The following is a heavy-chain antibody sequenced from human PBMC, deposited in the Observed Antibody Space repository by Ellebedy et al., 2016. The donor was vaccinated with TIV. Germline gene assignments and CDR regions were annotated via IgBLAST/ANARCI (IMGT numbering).Heavy chain of an antibody. Sequence: ASVKVSXKVSRYTLTELSMHWVRQAPGKGLEWMGGFDPEDGETIYAQKFQGRVTMTRDTSISTAYMELSRLRSDDTAVYYCARDSVAGTECRFDYWGQGTLVTVSS. CDR1: RYTLTELS. CDR3: ARDSVAGTECRFDY. CDR2: FDPEDGET. D-gene: IGHD6-19*01. J-gene: IGHJ4*02. V-gene: IGHV1-24*01.